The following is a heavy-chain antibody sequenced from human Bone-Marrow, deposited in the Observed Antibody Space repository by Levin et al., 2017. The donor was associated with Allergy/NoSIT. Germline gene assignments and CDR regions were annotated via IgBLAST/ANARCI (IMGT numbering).Heavy chain of an antibody. CDR2: MYSDGRT. J-gene: IGHJ6*03. V-gene: IGHV3-53*01. CDR1: GFSVSRNY. CDR3: ARGHSASSLGYYYMDV. D-gene: IGHD6-13*01. Sequence: LSLTCAASGFSVSRNYMSWVRQAPGQGLEWVSVMYSDGRTYYTDSVKGRFTISRDNSENTLFLQMSNLRVEDTAVYFCARGHSASSLGYYYMDVWGKGTTVTVSS.